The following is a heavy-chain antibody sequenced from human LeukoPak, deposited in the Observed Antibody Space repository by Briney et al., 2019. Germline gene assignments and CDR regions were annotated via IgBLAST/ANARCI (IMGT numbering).Heavy chain of an antibody. V-gene: IGHV1-69-2*01. CDR2: VDPENGQT. CDR3: ATDRWDNPPTPYYYGSGSYPKLDY. J-gene: IGHJ4*02. Sequence: ASEKDPCKAPGYPFTDYYMHWVQQPPGKGLEWLGRVDPENGQTIYAEKFQGRVTITADTSTDTAYMELSSLRSEDTAVYYCATDRWDNPPTPYYYGSGSYPKLDYWGQGTLVTVSS. D-gene: IGHD3-10*01. CDR1: GYPFTDYY.